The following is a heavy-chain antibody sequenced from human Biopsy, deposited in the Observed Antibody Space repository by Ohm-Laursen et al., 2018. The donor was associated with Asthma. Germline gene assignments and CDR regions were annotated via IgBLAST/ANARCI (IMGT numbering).Heavy chain of an antibody. CDR2: GGSYYDGGLK. J-gene: IGHJ4*02. Sequence: SLRLSCAASGFTFRSYAMHWVRQAPGKGLEWVAVGGSYYDGGLKYYADSVNGRFTVSRDDSKNTLYLQMNSLRPDDTAVYYCALSQFDFWGQGTLVTVSS. CDR3: ALSQFDF. CDR1: GFTFRSYA. V-gene: IGHV3-30-3*01.